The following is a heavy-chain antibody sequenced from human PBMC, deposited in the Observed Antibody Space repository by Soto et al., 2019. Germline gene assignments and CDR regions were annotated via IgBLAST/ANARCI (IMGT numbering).Heavy chain of an antibody. J-gene: IGHJ4*02. V-gene: IGHV3-23*01. CDR2: ISGSGGST. CDR3: AKAKSHPELRFLEWSATKFDY. D-gene: IGHD3-3*01. Sequence: GGSLRLSCAASGFTFSSYAMSWVRQAPGKGLEWVSAISGSGGSTYYADSVKGRFTISRDNSKNTLYLQMNSLRAEDTAVYYCAKAKSHPELRFLEWSATKFDYWGQGTLVTVSS. CDR1: GFTFSSYA.